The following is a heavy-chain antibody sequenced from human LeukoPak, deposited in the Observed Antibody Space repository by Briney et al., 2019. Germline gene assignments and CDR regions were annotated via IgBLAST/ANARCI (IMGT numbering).Heavy chain of an antibody. J-gene: IGHJ3*02. CDR2: ISWNSGAI. CDR3: AKEMPGGSYFWGAFNI. D-gene: IGHD1-26*01. CDR1: GFTFDDYA. V-gene: IGHV3-9*01. Sequence: PGGSLRLSCAASGFTFDDYAMHWVRQAPGKGLEWVSGISWNSGAIGYADSVKGRFTISRDNAKNSLYLQMNSLRAEDTALYYCAKEMPGGSYFWGAFNIRGQGTMVTVSS.